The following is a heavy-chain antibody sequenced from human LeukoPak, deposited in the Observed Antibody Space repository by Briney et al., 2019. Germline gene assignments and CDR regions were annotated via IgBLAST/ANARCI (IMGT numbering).Heavy chain of an antibody. Sequence: KPSETLSLTCTVSGGSISSYYWSWIRQPAGKGLEWIGGIYTSGSTNYNPSLKSRVTMSVDTSKNQFSLKLSSVTAADTAVYYCARASDCGGDCYPMGMDVWGQGTTVTVS. V-gene: IGHV4-4*07. D-gene: IGHD2-21*02. CDR1: GGSISSYY. CDR2: IYTSGST. CDR3: ARASDCGGDCYPMGMDV. J-gene: IGHJ6*02.